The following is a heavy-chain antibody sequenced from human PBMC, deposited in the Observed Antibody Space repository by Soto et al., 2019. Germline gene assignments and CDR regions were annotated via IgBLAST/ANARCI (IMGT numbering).Heavy chain of an antibody. D-gene: IGHD3-10*01. V-gene: IGHV4-59*08. CDR2: IYYSGST. CDR3: AWRFGLY. Sequence: QVQLQESGPGLVKPSETLSLTCTVSGGSISSYYWSWIRQPPGKGLEWIGYIYYSGSTNYNPSLKRRVTMSVDTAKNQFSLKLTSVTAADTAVYYCAWRFGLYWGQGTLVTVSS. J-gene: IGHJ4*02. CDR1: GGSISSYY.